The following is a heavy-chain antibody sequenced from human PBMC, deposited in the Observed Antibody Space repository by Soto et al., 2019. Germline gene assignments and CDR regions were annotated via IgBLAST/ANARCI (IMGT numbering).Heavy chain of an antibody. Sequence: EVQLVESGGGLVQPGGSLRLSCAASGFTFSNYWMNWVRQAPGKGLEWVANIKQDGSEKYYVDSVKGRFTIARDNARNSLYLQMNSLRADDTAVYYCATQAFDYWGQGSLVTVSS. V-gene: IGHV3-7*03. CDR3: ATQAFDY. CDR1: GFTFSNYW. J-gene: IGHJ4*02. CDR2: IKQDGSEK.